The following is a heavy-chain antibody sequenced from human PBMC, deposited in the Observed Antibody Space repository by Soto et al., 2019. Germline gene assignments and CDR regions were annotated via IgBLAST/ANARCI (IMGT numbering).Heavy chain of an antibody. V-gene: IGHV3-23*01. CDR2: VSIGGSK. D-gene: IGHD2-15*01. CDR3: AKRRGAGGHFDY. J-gene: IGHJ4*02. CDR1: GFTFSSYA. Sequence: DVQLLESGGGLVQPEGSLRLSCAASGFTFSSYAMGWVRQGPGKGLEWVAVVSIGGSKHYADSVRGRFTISRDNSKNTLSLQMKSLTAEDTAVYFCAKRRGAGGHFDYWGQGALVTVSS.